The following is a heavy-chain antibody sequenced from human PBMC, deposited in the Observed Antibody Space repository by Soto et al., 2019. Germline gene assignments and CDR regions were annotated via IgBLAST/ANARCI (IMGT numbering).Heavy chain of an antibody. CDR2: IGQDGNGK. CDR3: AIGKGLADY. CDR1: GFSFSGNW. J-gene: IGHJ4*02. Sequence: EVQLVESGGGLVQPGGSLRLSCVASGFSFSGNWMIWVRQAPGRGPEWVANIGQDGNGKNYVYSVKGLFTISRDNAHNSILLQMNSLRVEYTAGYHCAIGKGLADYWGQGTLVTVSS. V-gene: IGHV3-7*01.